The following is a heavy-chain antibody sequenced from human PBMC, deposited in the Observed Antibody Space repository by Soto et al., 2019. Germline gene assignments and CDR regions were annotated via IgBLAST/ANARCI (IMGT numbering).Heavy chain of an antibody. J-gene: IGHJ4*02. CDR3: ADREAL. CDR2: ISYDGSNK. CDR1: GFTFSDYG. Sequence: QVQLVESGGGVVQPGRSLRLSCAASGFTFSDYGMHRVRQAPGKGLEWVAVISYDGSNKHYADSVKGRFTISRDNSKNTLYLQMNSLRAEDTAVYYCADREALWGQGTLVTVSS. V-gene: IGHV3-30*03. D-gene: IGHD1-26*01.